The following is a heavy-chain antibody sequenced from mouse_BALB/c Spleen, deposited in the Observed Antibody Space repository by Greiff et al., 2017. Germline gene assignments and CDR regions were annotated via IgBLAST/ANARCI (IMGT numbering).Heavy chain of an antibody. CDR3: ARVLRLVYWYFDV. CDR1: GYSITSDYA. V-gene: IGHV3-2*02. D-gene: IGHD1-2*01. Sequence: EVQLVESGPGLVKPSQSLSLTCTVTGYSITSDYAWNWLRQFPGNKLEWMGYISYSGSTSYNPSLKSRISITRDTSKNQFFLQLNSVTTEDTATYYCARVLRLVYWYFDVWGAGTTVTVSS. J-gene: IGHJ1*01. CDR2: ISYSGST.